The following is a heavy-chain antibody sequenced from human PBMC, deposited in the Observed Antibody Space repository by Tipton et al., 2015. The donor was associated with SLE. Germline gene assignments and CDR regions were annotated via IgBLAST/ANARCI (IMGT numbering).Heavy chain of an antibody. J-gene: IGHJ4*02. CDR1: GFTFSGYG. CDR2: IWYDGSNK. CDR3: ARRVGISWLGYCDY. Sequence: SLRLSCAASGFTFSGYGMHWVRQAPGKGLEWVAVIWYDGSNKYYADSVKGRFTISRDNSKNTLYLQMNSLRAEDTAVYYCARRVGISWLGYCDYWGQGSMVTVSP. V-gene: IGHV3-33*01. D-gene: IGHD5-18*01.